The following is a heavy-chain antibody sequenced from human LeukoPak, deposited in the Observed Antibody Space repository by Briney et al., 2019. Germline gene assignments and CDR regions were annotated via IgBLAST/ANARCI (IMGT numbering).Heavy chain of an antibody. J-gene: IGHJ4*02. CDR1: GYTFTSYG. V-gene: IGHV1-18*01. CDR2: ISAYNGNT. D-gene: IGHD2-15*01. CDR3: AGSYYCSGGSCYLNKYDY. Sequence: GASVKVSCKASGYTFTSYGISWVRQAPGQGLERMGWISAYNGNTNYAQKLQGRVTMTTVTSTSTAYMELRSLRSDDTAVYYCAGSYYCSGGSCYLNKYDYWGQGTLVTVSS.